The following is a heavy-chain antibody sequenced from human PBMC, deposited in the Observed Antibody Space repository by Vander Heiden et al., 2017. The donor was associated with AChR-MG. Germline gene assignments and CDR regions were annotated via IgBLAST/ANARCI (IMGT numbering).Heavy chain of an antibody. CDR3: AKDPAYDGSGSYYPLTDY. D-gene: IGHD3-10*01. Sequence: EVQLLESGGGLVQPGGSLRLSCAASGFTFSSYAMSWVRQAPGKGLEWVSAISGSGGSTYYADSVKGRVTISRDNSKNTLYRQMNSLRAEDTAVYYCAKDPAYDGSGSYYPLTDYWGQGTLVTVSS. J-gene: IGHJ4*02. CDR2: ISGSGGST. V-gene: IGHV3-23*01. CDR1: GFTFSSYA.